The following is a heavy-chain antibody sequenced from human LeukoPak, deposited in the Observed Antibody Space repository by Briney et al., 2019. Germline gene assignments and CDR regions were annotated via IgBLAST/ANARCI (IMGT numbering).Heavy chain of an antibody. Sequence: GGSLRLSCAASGFTFSSYGMHWVRQAPGKGLEWVAFIRYDGSNKYYADSVKGRFTISRDNAKNSLYLQMNSLRAEDTAVYYCARDSGNYLDAFDIWGQGTMVTVSS. V-gene: IGHV3-30*02. CDR3: ARDSGNYLDAFDI. D-gene: IGHD1-7*01. J-gene: IGHJ3*02. CDR1: GFTFSSYG. CDR2: IRYDGSNK.